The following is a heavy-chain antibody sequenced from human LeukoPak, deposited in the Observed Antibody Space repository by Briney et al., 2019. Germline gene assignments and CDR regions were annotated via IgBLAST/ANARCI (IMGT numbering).Heavy chain of an antibody. D-gene: IGHD4-11*01. CDR1: GFSFSTYT. V-gene: IGHV3-48*04. J-gene: IGHJ1*01. Sequence: PGGSLRLSCAASGFSFSTYTMNWVRQAPGKGLEWVSYISSGSLTIYYADSVKGRFTISRDNAKNSLYLQMNSLRAEDTAVYYCARAGLDYNNPGYFQHWGQGTLVTVSS. CDR3: ARAGLDYNNPGYFQH. CDR2: ISSGSLTI.